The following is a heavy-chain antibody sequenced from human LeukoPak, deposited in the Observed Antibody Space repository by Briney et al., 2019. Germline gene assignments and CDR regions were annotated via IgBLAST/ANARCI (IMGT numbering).Heavy chain of an antibody. Sequence: GGSLRLSCAASGFTFSSYAMSWVRQAPGKGLEWVSAISGSGGSTYYADSVKGRFTISRDNSKNTLYLQMNSLRAEDTAVYYCAKDLPDDSSGPYMGSPGWGQGTLVTVSS. CDR1: GFTFSSYA. J-gene: IGHJ4*02. CDR3: AKDLPDDSSGPYMGSPG. V-gene: IGHV3-23*01. CDR2: ISGSGGST. D-gene: IGHD3-22*01.